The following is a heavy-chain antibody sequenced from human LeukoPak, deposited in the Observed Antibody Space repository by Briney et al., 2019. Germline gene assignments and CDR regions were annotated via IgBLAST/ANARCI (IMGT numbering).Heavy chain of an antibody. V-gene: IGHV4-59*01. J-gene: IGHJ6*03. CDR1: SGSITSYY. D-gene: IGHD3-10*01. CDR2: VYYSGST. CDR3: ARLVVRGVLRYYYYYMDV. Sequence: SETLSLTCTVSSGSITSYYWSWIRQPPGKGLEWIGSVYYSGSTNYNPSLKSRVTISVDTSKNQFSLKLSSVTAADTAVYYCARLVVRGVLRYYYYYMDVWGKGTTVTISS.